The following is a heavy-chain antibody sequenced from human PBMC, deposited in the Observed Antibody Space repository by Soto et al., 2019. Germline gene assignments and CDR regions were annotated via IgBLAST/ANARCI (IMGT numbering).Heavy chain of an antibody. CDR1: GFPFSAYS. J-gene: IGHJ2*01. CDR3: ATYGGGKCYDXDSDYW. CDR2: IIASYLTR. D-gene: IGHD2-21*01. Sequence: GSLGLSFSASGFPFSAYSIHWVRQAPGKGLEWVSTIIASYLTRFYADSVKGRFTISRYNSRNIVYLHMNGLRADYTAVYFCATYGGGKCYDXDSDYW. V-gene: IGHV3-23*01.